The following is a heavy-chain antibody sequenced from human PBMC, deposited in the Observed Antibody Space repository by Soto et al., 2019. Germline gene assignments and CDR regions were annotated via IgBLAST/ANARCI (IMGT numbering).Heavy chain of an antibody. CDR2: IWHDGSQK. CDR1: GFTFSNYG. J-gene: IGHJ4*02. V-gene: IGHV3-33*01. Sequence: QVQLMESGGGVVQPGRSLRLSCIASGFTFSNYGMHWVRQAPGKGPEWVAVIWHDGSQKYSADSVKGRFSISRDNPQNTLYLQMNSLRVEDTAVYYCVRDGAAAGMDLDYWGQGTLVTVSS. D-gene: IGHD6-13*01. CDR3: VRDGAAAGMDLDY.